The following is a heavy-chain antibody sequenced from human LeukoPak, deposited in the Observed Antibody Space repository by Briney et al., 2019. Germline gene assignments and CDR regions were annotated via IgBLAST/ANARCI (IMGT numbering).Heavy chain of an antibody. CDR2: ISYDGSNK. CDR1: GFTFSSYG. J-gene: IGHJ4*02. CDR3: AGWRGYCSGGSCYAVY. V-gene: IGHV3-30*03. D-gene: IGHD2-15*01. Sequence: GGSLRLSCAASGFTFSSYGMHWVRQAPGKGLEWVAVISYDGSNKYYADSVKGRFTISRDNSKNTLYLQMNSLRAEDTAVYYCAGWRGYCSGGSCYAVYWGQGTLVTVSS.